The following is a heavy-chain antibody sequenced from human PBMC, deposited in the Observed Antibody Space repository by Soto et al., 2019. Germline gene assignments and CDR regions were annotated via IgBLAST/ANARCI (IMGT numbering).Heavy chain of an antibody. J-gene: IGHJ4*02. CDR1: GVPFSSYS. D-gene: IGHD4-17*01. CDR3: ARSEATVLDY. Sequence: PGGSQSLSCTASGVPFSSYSMSWVRQAPGKGLEWVSAISGSGGSTYYADSAKGRFTISRDNSKNTLYLQMNSLRAADTAVYYCARSEATVLDYWGQGTLVTVSS. CDR2: ISGSGGST. V-gene: IGHV3-23*01.